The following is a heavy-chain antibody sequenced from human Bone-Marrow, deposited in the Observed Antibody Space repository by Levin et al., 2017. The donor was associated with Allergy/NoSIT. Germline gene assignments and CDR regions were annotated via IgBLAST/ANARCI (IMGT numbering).Heavy chain of an antibody. J-gene: IGHJ2*01. CDR1: GGSIYGHY. Sequence: PSETLSLTCSVSGGSIYGHYWSWIRQTPGEGLEWIGYINYSGSTKYSPSLKSRVTILVDTSTNQFSLKLSSVTAADTAVYYCARHGRGGYCGGDCYSMNWYLDLWGRGTLITVSS. CDR2: INYSGST. V-gene: IGHV4-59*08. D-gene: IGHD2-21*01. CDR3: ARHGRGGYCGGDCYSMNWYLDL.